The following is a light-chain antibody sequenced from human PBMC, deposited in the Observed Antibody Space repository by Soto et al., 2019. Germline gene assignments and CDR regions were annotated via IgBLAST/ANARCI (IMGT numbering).Light chain of an antibody. CDR3: CSYAGTNTFV. Sequence: QSALTQPASVSGSPGQSITISCTGTSSDVGSYNLVSWYQQHPGKAPKLMIYEGNKRPSGVSDRFSGSKSANTASLTISGLQTDDEADYCCCSYAGTNTFVFGTGTKLTVL. CDR1: SSDVGSYNL. V-gene: IGLV2-23*01. J-gene: IGLJ1*01. CDR2: EGN.